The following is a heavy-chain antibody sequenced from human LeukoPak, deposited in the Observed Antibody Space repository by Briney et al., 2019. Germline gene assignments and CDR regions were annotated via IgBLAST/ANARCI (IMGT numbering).Heavy chain of an antibody. V-gene: IGHV3-21*01. D-gene: IGHD6-13*01. CDR1: GFTFSSYS. CDR2: ISSSSSYI. Sequence: GGSLRLSCAASGFTFSSYSMNWVRQAPGKGLGWVSSISSSSSYIYYADSVKGRFTISRDNAKNSLYLQMNSLRAEDTAVYYCARDSKAASNSYYYYYMDVWGKGTTVTVSS. CDR3: ARDSKAASNSYYYYYMDV. J-gene: IGHJ6*03.